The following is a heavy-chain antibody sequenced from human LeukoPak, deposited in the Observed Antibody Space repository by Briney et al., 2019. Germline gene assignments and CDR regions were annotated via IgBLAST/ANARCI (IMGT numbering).Heavy chain of an antibody. CDR3: ARGNGGGGSSDWFDP. D-gene: IGHD2-8*01. CDR1: DGSITNND. V-gene: IGHV4-59*12. CDR2: VHYSGTT. Sequence: SETLSLTCTVSDGSITNNDWSWVRQTPGKGLEFIGYVHYSGTTNYNPSLRSRVTISIDNSRNQFSLKLTSVTAADTAVYYCARGNGGGGSSDWFDPWGQGTLVTVSS. J-gene: IGHJ5*02.